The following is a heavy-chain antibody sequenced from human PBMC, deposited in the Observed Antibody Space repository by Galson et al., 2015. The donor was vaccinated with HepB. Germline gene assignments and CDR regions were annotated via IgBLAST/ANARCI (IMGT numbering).Heavy chain of an antibody. CDR1: GFTFSSYS. D-gene: IGHD3-10*01. CDR3: ARGGAVRGVSSSSYWYFDL. CDR2: ISSSSSTI. J-gene: IGHJ2*01. V-gene: IGHV3-48*02. Sequence: SLRLSCAASGFTFSSYSMNWVRQAPGKGLEWVSYISSSSSTIYYADSVKGRFTISRDNAKNSLYLQMNSLRDEDTAVYYRARGGAVRGVSSSSYWYFDLWGRGTLVTVSS.